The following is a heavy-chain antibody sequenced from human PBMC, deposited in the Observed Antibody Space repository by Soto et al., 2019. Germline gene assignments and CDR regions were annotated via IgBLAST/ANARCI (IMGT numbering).Heavy chain of an antibody. CDR3: ASMGYHYGSGSYPLDY. D-gene: IGHD3-10*01. V-gene: IGHV4-59*08. CDR2: MYNSGST. J-gene: IGHJ4*02. CDR1: GGSISSYY. Sequence: QVQLQESGPGLVKPSETLSLTCTVSGGSISSYYWTWIRQPPGKGLEWIGFMYNSGSTHYNPSLKSRVTTSLDTSQNQFSLNLRSVTAADTAVYYCASMGYHYGSGSYPLDYWGQGTLVTVSS.